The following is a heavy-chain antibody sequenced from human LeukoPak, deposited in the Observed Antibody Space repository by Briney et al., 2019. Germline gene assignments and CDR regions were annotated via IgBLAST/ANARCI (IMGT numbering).Heavy chain of an antibody. CDR3: ARYPTRYCSGGSCRTNYFDY. Sequence: ASVKVSCKASGYTFTSYYMHWVRQAPGQGLEWMGWINPNSGGTNYAQKFQGRVTMTRDTSISTAYMELSRLRSDDTAVYYCARYPTRYCSGGSCRTNYFDYWGQGTLVTVSS. J-gene: IGHJ4*02. CDR2: INPNSGGT. V-gene: IGHV1-2*02. D-gene: IGHD2-15*01. CDR1: GYTFTSYY.